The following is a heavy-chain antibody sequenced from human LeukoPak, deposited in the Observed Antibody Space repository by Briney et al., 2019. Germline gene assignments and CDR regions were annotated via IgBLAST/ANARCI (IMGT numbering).Heavy chain of an antibody. CDR2: IYYSGGT. CDR3: ASLLAYCGGDCYSRGAFDI. V-gene: IGHV4-59*08. J-gene: IGHJ3*02. D-gene: IGHD2-21*02. CDR1: GGSISSNS. Sequence: SETLSLTCSVPGGSISSNSWSWIRSPPGKGLERGGYIYYSGGTNYSHSLKSRVTMAVDTSKNQFTLKVISVTAADTAVYYCASLLAYCGGDCYSRGAFDIWGQGTMVTVSS.